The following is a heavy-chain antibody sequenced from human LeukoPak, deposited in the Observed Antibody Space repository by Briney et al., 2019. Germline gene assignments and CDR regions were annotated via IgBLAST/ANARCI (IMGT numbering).Heavy chain of an antibody. V-gene: IGHV3-33*01. J-gene: IGHJ4*02. CDR1: GFTFSSYG. CDR3: ASNYDSSGNAGY. CDR2: IWYDGSNK. Sequence: GRSLRLSCAASGFTFSSYGMHWVRQAPGKGLEWVAVIWYDGSNKYYADSVKGRFTISRDNPKNTLYLQMNSLRAEDTAVYYCASNYDSSGNAGYWGQGTLVTVSS. D-gene: IGHD3-22*01.